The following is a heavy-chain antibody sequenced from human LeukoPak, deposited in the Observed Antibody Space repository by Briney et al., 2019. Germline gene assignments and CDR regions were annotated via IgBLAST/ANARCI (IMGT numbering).Heavy chain of an antibody. CDR2: ISGSGGST. CDR1: GFTFSSYA. D-gene: IGHD5-12*01. Sequence: HLGGSLRLSCAASGFTFSSYAMIWVRQATGKGLEWGSAISGSGGSTYYADSAKGRFTISRDNSKNTLYLQMNSLRAEDTAVYHCATLASSTEDYLHYWGQGTLVTVYS. J-gene: IGHJ4*02. CDR3: ATLASSTEDYLHY. V-gene: IGHV3-23*01.